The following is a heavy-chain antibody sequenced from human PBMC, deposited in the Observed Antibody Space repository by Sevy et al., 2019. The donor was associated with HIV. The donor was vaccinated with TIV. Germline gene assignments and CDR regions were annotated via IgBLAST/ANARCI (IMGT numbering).Heavy chain of an antibody. CDR1: GFTFSSYS. J-gene: IGHJ6*02. Sequence: GGSLRLSCAASGFTFSSYSMNWVRQAPGKGLEWVSSISSSSSYIYYADSMKGRFTISRDNAKNSLYLQMNSLRAEDTAVYYCARDGDWMVYANPYYYYGMDVWVQGTTVTVSS. D-gene: IGHD2-8*01. CDR2: ISSSSSYI. CDR3: ARDGDWMVYANPYYYYGMDV. V-gene: IGHV3-21*01.